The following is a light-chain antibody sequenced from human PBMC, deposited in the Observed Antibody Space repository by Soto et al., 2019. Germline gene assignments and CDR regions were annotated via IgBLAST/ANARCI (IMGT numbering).Light chain of an antibody. V-gene: IGLV2-14*01. CDR1: SSDIGGYDY. J-gene: IGLJ1*01. CDR3: TSYTSSTTNYD. CDR2: EVS. Sequence: QSALTQPASVSGSPGQSITISCTGTSSDIGGYDYVSWYQQHPGKAPKLMIYEVSNRPSGVSNRFSGSKSGNTASLTISGLQAEDEADYYCTSYTSSTTNYDFGSGTKLTVL.